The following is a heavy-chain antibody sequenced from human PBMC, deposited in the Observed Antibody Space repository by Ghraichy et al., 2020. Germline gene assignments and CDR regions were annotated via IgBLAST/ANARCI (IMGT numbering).Heavy chain of an antibody. Sequence: TLSLPCTVSGGSVSSGSYYWSWIRQPPGKGLEWIGYIYYSGSTNYNPSLKSRVTISVDTSKNQFSLKLSSVTAADTAVYYCASTLYSGSYYTYDYWGQGTLVTVSS. CDR3: ASTLYSGSYYTYDY. CDR1: GGSVSSGSYY. CDR2: IYYSGST. J-gene: IGHJ4*02. D-gene: IGHD1-26*01. V-gene: IGHV4-61*01.